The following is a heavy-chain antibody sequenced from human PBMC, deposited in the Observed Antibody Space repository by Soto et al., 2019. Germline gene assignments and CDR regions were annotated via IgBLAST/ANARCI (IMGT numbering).Heavy chain of an antibody. V-gene: IGHV4-30-2*01. Sequence: SETLSLTCNMSGDSYSISTYSWSWIRQPPGKALQWIGFTYQSGVTSYNPSLASRVSISLDRSNNQCSLKLKSVTTADTAVYFCAGMPYTSGLRFDPWGPGTLVTVSS. CDR2: TYQSGVT. CDR1: GDSYSISTYS. CDR3: AGMPYTSGLRFDP. D-gene: IGHD6-19*01. J-gene: IGHJ5*02.